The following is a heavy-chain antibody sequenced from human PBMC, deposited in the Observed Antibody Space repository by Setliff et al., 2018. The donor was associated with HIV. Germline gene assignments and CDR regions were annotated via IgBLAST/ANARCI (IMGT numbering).Heavy chain of an antibody. CDR3: ARAGVYSYYDFDP. CDR1: GFTFTEYA. V-gene: IGHV3-23*01. J-gene: IGHJ5*02. Sequence: PGGSLSLSCAASGFTFTEYAMSWVRQAPGKRLEVVSAISGSNDDTYYADSVKGRFTISRDNSRNTVSLQMNSLSAADTAVYYCARAGVYSYYDFDPWGQGALVTVSS. D-gene: IGHD4-4*01. CDR2: ISGSNDDT.